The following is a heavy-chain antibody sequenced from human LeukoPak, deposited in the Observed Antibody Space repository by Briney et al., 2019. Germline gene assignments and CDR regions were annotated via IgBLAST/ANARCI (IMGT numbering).Heavy chain of an antibody. CDR1: GYTFSAYG. CDR3: ARSQCPDSTSCYYFFYFDF. J-gene: IGHJ4*02. D-gene: IGHD2-2*01. Sequence: ASVKVFCKASGYTFSAYGITWVRQAPGQGLEWMAWTSDTGYNTDYTQRLQGRVSVTTDTSTSTAFLEVRSLGSEDTAIYYCARSQCPDSTSCYYFFYFDFWGQGTPVTVSS. CDR2: TSDTGYNT. V-gene: IGHV1-18*01.